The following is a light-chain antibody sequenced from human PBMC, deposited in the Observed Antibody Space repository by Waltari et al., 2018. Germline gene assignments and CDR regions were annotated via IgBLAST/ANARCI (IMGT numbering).Light chain of an antibody. CDR1: SSNIGSNY. V-gene: IGLV1-51*01. CDR2: DNG. Sequence: QSVLTQPPSLSAAPGQTVTISCSGSSSNIGSNYVSWYQQPPGTAPKLLIYDNGKRPPGIPARFSGSKSGTSATLAITGLQAGDEAHYYCGTWDDSLSAGMFGGGTKLTV. J-gene: IGLJ3*02. CDR3: GTWDDSLSAGM.